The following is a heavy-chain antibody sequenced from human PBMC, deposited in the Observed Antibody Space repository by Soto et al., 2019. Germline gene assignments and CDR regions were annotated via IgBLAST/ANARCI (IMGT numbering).Heavy chain of an antibody. Sequence: PGADLRPSYRGAGLAFRSCCMQWVPQAPGKGLEWVAVIWYDGSNKYYADSVKGRFTISRDNSKNTLYLQMNSLRAEDTAVYYCRKGSTVMPYLDYSAEGTLVTV. D-gene: IGHD3-16*01. CDR3: RKGSTVMPYLDY. CDR2: IWYDGSNK. CDR1: GLAFRSCC. V-gene: IGHV3-30*02. J-gene: IGHJ4*02.